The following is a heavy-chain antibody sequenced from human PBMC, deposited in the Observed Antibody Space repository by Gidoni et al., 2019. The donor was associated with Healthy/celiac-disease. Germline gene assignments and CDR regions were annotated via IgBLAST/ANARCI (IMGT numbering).Heavy chain of an antibody. Sequence: QLQLQESGPGLVKPSETLSLTCTVSGGSISSSSSYWGWIRQPPGKGLEWIGSIYYSGSTYYNPSLKSRVTISVDTSKNQFSLKLSSVTAADTAVYYCVRGGYYYDSSGYSDWGQGTLVTVSS. CDR2: IYYSGST. CDR3: VRGGYYYDSSGYSD. D-gene: IGHD3-22*01. CDR1: GGSISSSSSY. J-gene: IGHJ4*02. V-gene: IGHV4-39*01.